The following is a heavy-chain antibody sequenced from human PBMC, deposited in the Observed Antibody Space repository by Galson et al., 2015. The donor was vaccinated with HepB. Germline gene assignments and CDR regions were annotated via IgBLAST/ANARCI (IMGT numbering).Heavy chain of an antibody. D-gene: IGHD3-10*01. J-gene: IGHJ4*02. CDR2: INQIGGEK. Sequence: SLRLSCAASGFTFSGHWMSWLRQAPGKGLEWVANINQIGGEKNYLDSVKGRFTISRDNAKNSLYLQMNSLRVEDTAVYYCARGPSGDYWGQGTLVTVSS. CDR3: ARGPSGDY. CDR1: GFTFSGHW. V-gene: IGHV3-7*03.